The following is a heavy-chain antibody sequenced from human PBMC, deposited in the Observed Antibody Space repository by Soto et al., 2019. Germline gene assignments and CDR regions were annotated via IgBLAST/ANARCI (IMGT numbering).Heavy chain of an antibody. V-gene: IGHV4-30-2*01. CDR3: SGMPYTSGLRFDP. Sequence: SETLSLTCNMSGDSYSISTYSWSWIRQPPGKALQWIGFIYQSGVTSYNPSLASRVSISLDRSNNQCSLKLKSVTAADTAVYFCSGMPYTSGLRFDPWGPGTLVTVSS. D-gene: IGHD6-19*01. CDR1: GDSYSISTYS. CDR2: IYQSGVT. J-gene: IGHJ5*02.